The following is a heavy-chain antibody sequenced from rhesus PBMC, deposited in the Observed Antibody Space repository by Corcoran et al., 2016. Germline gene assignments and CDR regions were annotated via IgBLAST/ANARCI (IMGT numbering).Heavy chain of an antibody. J-gene: IGHJ4*01. Sequence: QVQLQESGPGLVKPSETLSLTCAVSGGSISDDYYWSWIRQPPGKGLDWIGYIYGSGGGTNYNPSLKYLVTISIDTSKNQFSLKLSSVTAADTAVYYCARGGYSQRNWGQGVLVTVSS. CDR3: ARGGYSQRN. CDR2: IYGSGGGT. V-gene: IGHV4-106*01. CDR1: GGSISDDYY. D-gene: IGHD1-44*02.